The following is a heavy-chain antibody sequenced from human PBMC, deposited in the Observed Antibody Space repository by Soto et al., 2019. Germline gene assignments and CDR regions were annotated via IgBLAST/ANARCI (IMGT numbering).Heavy chain of an antibody. CDR2: IYYSGST. CDR3: AGDYYDSSGYYSGFDY. D-gene: IGHD3-22*01. V-gene: IGHV4-30-4*01. J-gene: IGHJ4*02. CDR1: GGSISSGDYY. Sequence: SETLSLTCTVSGGSISSGDYYWSWIRQPPGKGLEWSGYIYYSGSTYYNPSLKSRVTISVDTSKNQFSLKLSSVTAADTAVYYCAGDYYDSSGYYSGFDYWGQGPLVTVSS.